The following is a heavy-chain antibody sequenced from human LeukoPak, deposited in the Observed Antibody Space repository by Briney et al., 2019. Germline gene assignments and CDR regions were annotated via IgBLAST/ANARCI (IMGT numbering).Heavy chain of an antibody. Sequence: PSETLSLTCTVSGASISSSSSYWGWIRQPPGKGLEWLGNIYSRGNTYYKPCLKSRLTISIDRANNQVFLRLKSVTTADTAVYYCAKSVSNWGFDPWGQGTLVTVSS. D-gene: IGHD6-13*01. CDR1: GASISSSSSY. CDR3: AKSVSNWGFDP. J-gene: IGHJ5*02. V-gene: IGHV4-39*07. CDR2: IYSRGNT.